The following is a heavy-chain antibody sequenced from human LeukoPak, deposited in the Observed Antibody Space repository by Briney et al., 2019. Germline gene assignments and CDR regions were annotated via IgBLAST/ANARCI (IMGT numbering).Heavy chain of an antibody. V-gene: IGHV1-18*01. CDR2: INTYSGNT. J-gene: IGHJ4*02. Sequence: GASVKVSCKASNYIFTNYAINWVRQAPGQGLEWMGGINTYSGNTNYAQSLQGRVTMTKDTSTSTVYMELRSLTSDDTAVYYCARGRESPFYFDYWGQGTLVTVSS. CDR3: ARGRESPFYFDY. CDR1: NYIFTNYA.